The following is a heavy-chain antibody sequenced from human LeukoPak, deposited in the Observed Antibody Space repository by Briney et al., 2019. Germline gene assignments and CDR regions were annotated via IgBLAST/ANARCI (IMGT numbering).Heavy chain of an antibody. CDR3: TRGTGSYDY. D-gene: IGHD1-26*01. Sequence: GGSLRLSCAASGFTFSSYAMHWVRQAPGKGLEWVAVISYDGSNKYYADSVKGRSTISRDNAKNSLYLHMNSLRAEDTAVYYCTRGTGSYDYWGQGTRVTVSS. J-gene: IGHJ4*02. V-gene: IGHV3-30*07. CDR1: GFTFSSYA. CDR2: ISYDGSNK.